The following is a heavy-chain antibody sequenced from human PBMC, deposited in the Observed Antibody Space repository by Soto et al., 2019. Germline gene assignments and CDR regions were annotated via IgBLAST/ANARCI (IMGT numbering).Heavy chain of an antibody. D-gene: IGHD2-21*02. J-gene: IGHJ5*02. CDR2: MNAGNGNT. Sequence: QVQLVQSGAEVKKPGASVKVSCKASGYTFTNYAIHWVRQAPGQRLEWMGWMNAGNGNTKYSKKFQDRVTITRDTSASTAYMELSSLTSEDTAIYYCARIETGRVVTRPNWLDPWGQGTLVTVSS. CDR1: GYTFTNYA. V-gene: IGHV1-3*01. CDR3: ARIETGRVVTRPNWLDP.